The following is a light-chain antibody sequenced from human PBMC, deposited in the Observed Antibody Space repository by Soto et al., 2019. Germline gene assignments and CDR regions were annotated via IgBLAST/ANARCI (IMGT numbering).Light chain of an antibody. Sequence: QAVVTQPPSVSGAPGQRVTISCTGSSSNIGAGYDVHWYQQLPVTAPKLLIYGNSNRPSGVPDRFSGSKSGTSASLAITGLQAEAEADYYCQSYDSSLSGSYVFGTGTKVTVL. CDR3: QSYDSSLSGSYV. CDR2: GNS. J-gene: IGLJ1*01. CDR1: SSNIGAGYD. V-gene: IGLV1-40*01.